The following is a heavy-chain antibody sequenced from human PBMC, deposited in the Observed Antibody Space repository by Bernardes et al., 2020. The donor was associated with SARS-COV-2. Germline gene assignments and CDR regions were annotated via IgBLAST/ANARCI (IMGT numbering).Heavy chain of an antibody. CDR1: GAFITSSPYY. J-gene: IGHJ4*02. CDR2: INFSGRA. D-gene: IGHD1-26*01. V-gene: IGHV4-39*01. Sequence: SETLSLTCTVSGAFITSSPYYWGWIRQPPGKGLEWIGSINFSGRAYYNPSLKSRVSISVDTSNNQFSLKLTSVTAADTAIYYCARHLTRELWGVLGYWGQGTLVTVSS. CDR3: ARHLTRELWGVLGY.